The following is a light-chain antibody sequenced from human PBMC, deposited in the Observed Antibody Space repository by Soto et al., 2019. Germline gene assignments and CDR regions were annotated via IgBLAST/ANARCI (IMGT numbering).Light chain of an antibody. J-gene: IGLJ2*01. Sequence: SYELTQPPSVSVAPGQTASITCGGTNSGGRSVHWFQQKPGQAPVVVVDHDSDRPSGIPERFSGSNSGNMATLTISRVEAGDEAVYHCQVWDYSTDDVVFGGGTKLTVL. V-gene: IGLV3-21*02. CDR2: HDS. CDR1: NSGGRS. CDR3: QVWDYSTDDVV.